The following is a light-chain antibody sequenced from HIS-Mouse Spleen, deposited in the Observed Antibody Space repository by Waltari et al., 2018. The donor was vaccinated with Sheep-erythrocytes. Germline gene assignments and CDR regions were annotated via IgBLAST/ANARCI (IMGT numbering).Light chain of an antibody. Sequence: DFPSTQTPSSVSAAVGDLFTTTCRASQGISSWLAWYQQKPGKAPKLLFYAASSLQSGVPSRFSGSGSGTDFTLTISSLQPEDFATYYCQQANSFPITFGQGTRLEIK. J-gene: IGKJ5*01. CDR3: QQANSFPIT. V-gene: IGKV1-12*01. CDR1: QGISSW. CDR2: AAS.